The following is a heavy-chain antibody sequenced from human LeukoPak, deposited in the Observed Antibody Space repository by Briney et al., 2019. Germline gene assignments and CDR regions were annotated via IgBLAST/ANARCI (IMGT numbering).Heavy chain of an antibody. V-gene: IGHV3-23*01. CDR3: AKGITSSCYAGLDY. CDR2: VGGSADST. CDR1: GFTFSNYA. Sequence: GGSLRLSCSASGFTFSNYAMTWVRQAPGKGLEWVSVVGGSADSTYFADSAKGRFTISRDNSKSTLYLQMNSLSADDTAVYYCAKGITSSCYAGLDYWGQGTLVTVSS. D-gene: IGHD2-2*01. J-gene: IGHJ4*02.